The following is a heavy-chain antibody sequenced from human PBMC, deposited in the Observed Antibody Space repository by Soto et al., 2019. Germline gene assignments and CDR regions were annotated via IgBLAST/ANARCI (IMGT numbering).Heavy chain of an antibody. V-gene: IGHV3-23*01. CDR3: AKPYGFYFYYMDV. CDR2: ITGDGTTT. Sequence: EVYLLESGGGFVQPGESLRLSCAASTFPFSSYVMHWFRQAPGKGLEWVSAITGDGTTTYYADSVKGRFTISRDNSKNTLNLQSHSLRANDTAMYYGAKPYGFYFYYMDVWGNGTAVTVSS. CDR1: TFPFSSYV. J-gene: IGHJ6*03. D-gene: IGHD3-16*01.